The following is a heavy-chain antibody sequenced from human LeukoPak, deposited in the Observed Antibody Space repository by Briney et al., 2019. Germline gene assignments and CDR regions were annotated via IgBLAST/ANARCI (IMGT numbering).Heavy chain of an antibody. Sequence: GGSLRLSCAASGFTFSSYGMHWARQAPGKGLEWVAFIRYDGSNKYYADSVKGRFTISRDNAKNSLYLQMNSLRAEDTAVYYCASIMVVAATDFDSWGQGTLVTVSS. CDR2: IRYDGSNK. CDR3: ASIMVVAATDFDS. CDR1: GFTFSSYG. V-gene: IGHV3-30*02. J-gene: IGHJ4*02. D-gene: IGHD2-15*01.